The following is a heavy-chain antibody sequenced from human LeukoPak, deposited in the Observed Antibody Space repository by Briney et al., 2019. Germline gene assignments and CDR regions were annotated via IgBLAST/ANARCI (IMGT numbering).Heavy chain of an antibody. D-gene: IGHD6-6*01. CDR2: INHSGST. V-gene: IGHV4-34*01. J-gene: IGHJ5*02. CDR1: GGSFSGYY. Sequence: SETLSLTCAVYGGSFSGYYWSWIRQPPGKGLEWIGEINHSGSTNYNPSLKSRVTISVDTSKNQFSLKLSSVTAADTAVYYCARATRSKRKRVQQINWFDPWGQGTLVTVSS. CDR3: ARATRSKRKRVQQINWFDP.